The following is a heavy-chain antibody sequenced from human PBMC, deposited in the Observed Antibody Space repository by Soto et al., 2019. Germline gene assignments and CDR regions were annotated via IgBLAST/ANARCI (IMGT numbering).Heavy chain of an antibody. J-gene: IGHJ5*02. D-gene: IGHD3-10*01. V-gene: IGHV4-59*12. CDR2: IYYSGST. CDR1: ACSISSYY. Sequence: SETLYLTCTVSACSISSYYWSWIRQPPGRRLEWIGYIYYSGSTNYNPSLKSRVTISVDTPRNQFSLKLSSVTAADTAVYFCARPYYYRSGTYFAWFDPWGQGTLVTVSS. CDR3: ARPYYYRSGTYFAWFDP.